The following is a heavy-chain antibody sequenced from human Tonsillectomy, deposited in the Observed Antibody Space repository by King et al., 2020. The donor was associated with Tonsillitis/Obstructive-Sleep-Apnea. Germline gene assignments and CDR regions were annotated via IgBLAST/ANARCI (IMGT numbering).Heavy chain of an antibody. V-gene: IGHV3-11*05. D-gene: IGHD2-2*01. J-gene: IGHJ2*01. CDR1: GFTFSDFY. Sequence: VQLVESGGGLVEPGGSLRLSCAASGFTFSDFYMTWIRQAPGKGLEWVSYISSTSSHTNYADSVKGRFTISRDNAKTSLYLQMNSLRAEDTAVYYCARDLPNSYCSGTACYPNWYFDLWGRGTLVTVSS. CDR2: ISSTSSHT. CDR3: ARDLPNSYCSGTACYPNWYFDL.